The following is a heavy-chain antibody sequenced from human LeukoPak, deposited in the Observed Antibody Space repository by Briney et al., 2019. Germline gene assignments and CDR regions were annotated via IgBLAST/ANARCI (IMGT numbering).Heavy chain of an antibody. CDR2: ITGSGGNT. D-gene: IGHD6-19*01. J-gene: IGHJ4*02. V-gene: IGHV3-23*01. CDR3: AKTSGWPYYFDY. Sequence: GESLKISCKGSGYSFTSYWIGWVRQAPGKGLEWVSAITGSGGNTYYADSVKGRFTISRDNSKNTLYLQVNSLRAEDTAIYYCAKTSGWPYYFDYWGQGTLVTVSS. CDR1: GYSFTSYW.